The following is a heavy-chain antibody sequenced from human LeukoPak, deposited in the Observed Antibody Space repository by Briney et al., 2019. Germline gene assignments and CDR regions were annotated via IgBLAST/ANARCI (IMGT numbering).Heavy chain of an antibody. Sequence: GGSLRLSCAASGFTFSSYAMHWVRQAPGKGLEWVSTFSGSGGSTYYADSVKGRFSISRDNSKNTLYLQMNSLRAEDTAAYYCARSGLNRFDYWGQGTLVTVSS. V-gene: IGHV3-23*01. CDR3: ARSGLNRFDY. CDR1: GFTFSSYA. D-gene: IGHD2-15*01. CDR2: FSGSGGST. J-gene: IGHJ4*02.